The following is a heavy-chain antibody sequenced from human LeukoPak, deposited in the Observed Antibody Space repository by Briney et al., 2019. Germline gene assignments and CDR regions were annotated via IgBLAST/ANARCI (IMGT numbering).Heavy chain of an antibody. D-gene: IGHD3-10*01. CDR3: ARYYYGSGGPDI. CDR1: GGSMSSYY. V-gene: IGHV4-59*01. J-gene: IGHJ4*02. CDR2: IYYTGST. Sequence: PSETLSLTCSVSGGSMSSYYWSWVRQPPGKGLEWIGYIYYTGSTSYNPSLKSRVTISVDTSKNQFSLKLSSVTAADTAVYYCARYYYGSGGPDIWGQGTLVTVSS.